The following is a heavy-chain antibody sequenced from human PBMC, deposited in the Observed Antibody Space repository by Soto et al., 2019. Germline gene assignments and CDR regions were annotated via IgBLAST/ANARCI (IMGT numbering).Heavy chain of an antibody. J-gene: IGHJ4*02. CDR3: AKALGELSPESYDY. CDR1: GFTFSIYA. V-gene: IGHV3-30*18. D-gene: IGHD3-16*02. CDR2: ISYDGSDK. Sequence: ESGGGVVHPGRSLRLSCAASGFTFSIYAMHWVRQAPGKGLEWVAVISYDGSDKYYADSVKGRFTISRDNSKNTLNLQMNSLRADDTAVYYCAKALGELSPESYDYWGQGTLITVSS.